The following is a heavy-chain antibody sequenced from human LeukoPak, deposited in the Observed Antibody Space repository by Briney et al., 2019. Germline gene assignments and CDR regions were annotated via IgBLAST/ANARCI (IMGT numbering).Heavy chain of an antibody. J-gene: IGHJ4*02. CDR2: IRPTGTNT. V-gene: IGHV3-23*01. Sequence: GGSLRLSCAASGFPFNTYAMSWVRQAPGKGLEYISVIRPTGTNTYYASSVKGRFTISRDDSRTTVYLQMSSLRAEDTAIYYCAKLAFYETSAPLRDISFWCQGTLVTVSS. CDR3: AKLAFYETSAPLRDISF. D-gene: IGHD3-3*02. CDR1: GFPFNTYA.